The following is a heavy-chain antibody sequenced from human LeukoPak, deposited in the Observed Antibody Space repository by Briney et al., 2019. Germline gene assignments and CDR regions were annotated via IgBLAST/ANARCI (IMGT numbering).Heavy chain of an antibody. V-gene: IGHV3-21*01. CDR1: GFTFSSYS. D-gene: IGHD3-16*01. CDR2: ISSSSSYI. J-gene: IGHJ4*02. CDR3: ARAQHDYVWGSSLPI. Sequence: GGSLRLSCAASGFTFSSYSMNWVRQAPGKGLEGVSAISSSSSYIYYADSVKGRFTISRDNAKNSLYLQMNSLRAEDTAVYYCARAQHDYVWGSSLPIWGQGTLVTVSS.